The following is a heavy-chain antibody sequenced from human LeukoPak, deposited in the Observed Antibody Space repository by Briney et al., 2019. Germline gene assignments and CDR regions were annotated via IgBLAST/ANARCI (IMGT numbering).Heavy chain of an antibody. CDR2: ISYEGSNK. CDR3: AKDGRYCSSTSCQSPYYGMDV. J-gene: IGHJ6*02. V-gene: IGHV3-30*18. Sequence: GGSLRLSCAASGFTFSSYGMHWVRQAPGKGLEGVAVISYEGSNKYYADSVKGRFTISRDNSKNTLYLQMNSLRAEDTAVYYCAKDGRYCSSTSCQSPYYGMDVWGQGTTVTVSS. D-gene: IGHD2-2*01. CDR1: GFTFSSYG.